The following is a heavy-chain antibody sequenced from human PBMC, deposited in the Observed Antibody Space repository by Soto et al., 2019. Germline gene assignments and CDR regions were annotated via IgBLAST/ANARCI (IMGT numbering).Heavy chain of an antibody. CDR1: GGSISSSSYY. J-gene: IGHJ4*02. D-gene: IGHD3-9*01. CDR2: IYYSGST. V-gene: IGHV4-39*07. CDR3: ARSPPLRYFDWLLPAQFDY. Sequence: PSETLSLTCTVSGGSISSSSYYWGWIRQPPGKGLEWIGSIYYSGSTYYNPSLKSRVTISVDTSKNQFSLKLSSVTAADTAVYYCARSPPLRYFDWLLPAQFDYWGQGALVTVSS.